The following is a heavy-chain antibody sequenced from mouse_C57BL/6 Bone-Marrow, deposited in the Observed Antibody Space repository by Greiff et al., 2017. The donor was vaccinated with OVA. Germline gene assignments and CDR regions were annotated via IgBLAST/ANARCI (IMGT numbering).Heavy chain of an antibody. CDR3: THLPRFAY. CDR2: IDPENGDT. J-gene: IGHJ3*01. V-gene: IGHV14-4*01. D-gene: IGHD2-1*01. Sequence: VQLKESGAELVRPGASVKLSCTASGFNIKDDYMHWVKQRPEQGLEWIGWIDPENGDTEYASKFQGKATITADTSSNTAYLQLSSLTSEDTAVYYCTHLPRFAYWGQGTLVTVSA. CDR1: GFNIKDDY.